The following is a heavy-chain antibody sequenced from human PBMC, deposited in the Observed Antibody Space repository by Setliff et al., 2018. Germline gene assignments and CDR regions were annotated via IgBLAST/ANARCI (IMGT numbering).Heavy chain of an antibody. CDR2: IYYSGST. Sequence: PSETLSLTCTVSGGSISSSSYYWGWIRQPPGKGLEWIGSIYYSGSTYYNPSLKSRVTISVDTSKNQFSLKLSSVTAADTAVYYRARRGQGFNNPFDYWGQGTLVTVSS. CDR1: GGSISSSSYY. J-gene: IGHJ4*02. V-gene: IGHV4-39*01. CDR3: ARRGQGFNNPFDY. D-gene: IGHD3-9*01.